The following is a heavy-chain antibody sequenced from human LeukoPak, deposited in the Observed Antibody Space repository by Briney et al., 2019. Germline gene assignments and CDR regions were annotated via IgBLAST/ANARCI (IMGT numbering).Heavy chain of an antibody. CDR1: GGSISSGYY. CDR3: ASSTYCSGGSCYSN. V-gene: IGHV4-38-2*02. D-gene: IGHD2-15*01. CDR2: IYHSGST. J-gene: IGHJ4*02. Sequence: PSETLSLTCTVSGGSISSGYYWGWIRQPPGKGLEWIGSIYHSGSTYYNPSLKSRVTISVDTSKNQFSLKLSSVTAADTAVYYCASSTYCSGGSCYSNWGQGTLVTVSS.